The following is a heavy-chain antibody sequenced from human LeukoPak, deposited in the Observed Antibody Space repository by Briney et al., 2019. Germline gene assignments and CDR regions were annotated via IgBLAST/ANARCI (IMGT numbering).Heavy chain of an antibody. Sequence: SETLSLTCAVSGGSISSSNWWSWVRQPPGKGLEWIGEIHHSGSTNYNPSLKSRVTISVDKSKNQFSLKLSSVTAADTAVYYCARVSGSAEAGHFDYWGQGTLVTVSS. CDR3: ARVSGSAEAGHFDY. CDR1: GGSISSSNW. J-gene: IGHJ4*02. D-gene: IGHD6-19*01. V-gene: IGHV4-4*02. CDR2: IHHSGST.